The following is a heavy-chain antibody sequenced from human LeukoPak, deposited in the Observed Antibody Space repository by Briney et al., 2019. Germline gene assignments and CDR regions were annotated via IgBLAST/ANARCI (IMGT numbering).Heavy chain of an antibody. V-gene: IGHV3-11*06. J-gene: IGHJ4*02. CDR1: GFTFSDFY. CDR2: ISGSSSNT. Sequence: PGGSLRLSCAASGFTFSDFYMSWIRQAPGKGLESVSYISGSSSNTNYADSVKGRFTISRDNARNSLYLQMNSLRDEDTAVYYCARGSGEYYWGQGTLVTVSS. CDR3: ARGSGEYY. D-gene: IGHD3-10*01.